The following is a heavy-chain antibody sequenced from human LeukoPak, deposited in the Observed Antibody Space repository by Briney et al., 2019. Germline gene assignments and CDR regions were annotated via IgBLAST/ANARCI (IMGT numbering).Heavy chain of an antibody. CDR3: AVQEGYGDSSWVYFDY. CDR1: GGSISSGDYY. Sequence: SETLSLTCTVSGGSISSGDYYWSWIRQPPGKGLEWIGYIYYSGSTYYNPSLKSRVTISVDTSKNQFSLKLSSVTAADTAVYYCAVQEGYGDSSWVYFDYWGQGTLVTVSS. CDR2: IYYSGST. V-gene: IGHV4-30-4*01. J-gene: IGHJ4*02. D-gene: IGHD4-17*01.